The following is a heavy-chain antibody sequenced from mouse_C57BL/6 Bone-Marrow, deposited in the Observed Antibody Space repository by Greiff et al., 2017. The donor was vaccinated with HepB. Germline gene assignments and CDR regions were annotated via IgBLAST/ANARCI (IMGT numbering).Heavy chain of an antibody. Sequence: VQLQQSGAELVRPGASVKLSCTASGFNIKDDYMHWVKQRPEQGLEWIGWIDPENGDTEYASKFQGKATITADTSSNTAYLQLSSLTSEDTAVYYCTTLGAYAMDYWDQGTAVTVSS. V-gene: IGHV14-4*01. J-gene: IGHJ4*01. D-gene: IGHD4-1*01. CDR2: IDPENGDT. CDR3: TTLGAYAMDY. CDR1: GFNIKDDY.